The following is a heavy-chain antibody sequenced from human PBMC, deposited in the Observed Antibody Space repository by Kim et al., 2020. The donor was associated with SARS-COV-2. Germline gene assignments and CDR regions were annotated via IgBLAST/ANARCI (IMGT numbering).Heavy chain of an antibody. CDR3: ARDGGVRNWPFEY. V-gene: IGHV3-33*01. J-gene: IGHJ4*02. CDR2: IWYDGSNK. Sequence: GRSLRLSCAASGFTFSSFGMHWVRQAPGKGLEWVAGIWYDGSNKYYAESVKGRFTISRDNSKNTLYLETKSLRGEDTAVYYCARDGGVRNWPFEYWGQGTLVTVSS. CDR1: GFTFSSFG. D-gene: IGHD1-1*01.